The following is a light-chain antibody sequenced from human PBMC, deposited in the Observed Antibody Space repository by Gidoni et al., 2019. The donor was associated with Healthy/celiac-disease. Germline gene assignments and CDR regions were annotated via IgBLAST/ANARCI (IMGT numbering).Light chain of an antibody. CDR2: GAS. CDR1: QSVSSN. CDR3: QQYNNWPPTWT. J-gene: IGKJ1*01. V-gene: IGKV3-15*01. Sequence: EIVITPSPATLSVSPGERATLSCRASQSVSSNLAWYQQKPGQAPRLLIYGASTRATGIPARFSGSGSGTEFTLTISSLQSEDFAVYYCQQYNNWPPTWTFGQGTKVEIK.